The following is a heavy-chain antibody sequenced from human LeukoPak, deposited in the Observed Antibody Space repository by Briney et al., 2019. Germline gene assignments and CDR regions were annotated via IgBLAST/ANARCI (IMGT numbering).Heavy chain of an antibody. Sequence: SETLSLTCAVYGGSFSGYYWSWIRQPPGKGLEWIGEINHSGSTNYNPSLKSRVTISVDTSKNQFSLKLSSVTAADTAVYYCARGLLYLRGPARWFDPWGQGTLVTVSS. D-gene: IGHD4-17*01. J-gene: IGHJ5*02. V-gene: IGHV4-34*01. CDR1: GGSFSGYY. CDR2: INHSGST. CDR3: ARGLLYLRGPARWFDP.